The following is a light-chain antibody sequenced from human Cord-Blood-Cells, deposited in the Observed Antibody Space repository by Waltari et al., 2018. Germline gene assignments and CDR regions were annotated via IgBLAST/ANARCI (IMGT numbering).Light chain of an antibody. Sequence: QLVLTQSPSASASLGASVKLTCTLSSGHRSYAIAWHQQQPEKGPRYLMKLNSDGSHSKGDGIPGRCSGSSSGAGRYLTISSLQSEDEADYYCQTWGTGVVFGGGTKLTVL. J-gene: IGLJ2*01. CDR3: QTWGTGVV. V-gene: IGLV4-69*01. CDR1: SGHRSYA. CDR2: LNSDGSH.